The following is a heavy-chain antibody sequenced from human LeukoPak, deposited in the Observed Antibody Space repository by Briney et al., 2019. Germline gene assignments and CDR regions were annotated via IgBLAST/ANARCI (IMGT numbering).Heavy chain of an antibody. V-gene: IGHV4-38-2*01. CDR1: GDPITSGYY. CDR3: ARSSSVDTALVGVHWFDP. Sequence: PSETLSLTCVVSGDPITSGYYWAWIRQPPGKGLEWIGSIFHSGSTYRNPSLRSRVTISLNTSKNQISLILSSMTAADTTVYYCARSSSVDTALVGVHWFDPWGQGTLVTVSS. J-gene: IGHJ5*02. CDR2: IFHSGST. D-gene: IGHD5-18*01.